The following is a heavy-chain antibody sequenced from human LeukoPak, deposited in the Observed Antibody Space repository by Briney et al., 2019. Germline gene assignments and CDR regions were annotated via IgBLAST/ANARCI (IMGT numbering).Heavy chain of an antibody. Sequence: ASVKVSWKVSVYTLTELAIHWVRQAPGKGLEWMGAFDPEDGGTIYAQKFQGRITLTEDTSTDTAYMELRSLSSEDTAVYYCATARVRLGELSLPEVRDDWGQGTLISVSS. J-gene: IGHJ4*02. CDR3: ATARVRLGELSLPEVRDD. D-gene: IGHD3-16*02. CDR2: FDPEDGGT. CDR1: VYTLTELA. V-gene: IGHV1-24*01.